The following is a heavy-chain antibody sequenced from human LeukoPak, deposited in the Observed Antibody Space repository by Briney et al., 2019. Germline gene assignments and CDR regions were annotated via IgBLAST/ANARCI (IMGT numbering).Heavy chain of an antibody. V-gene: IGHV3-21*01. CDR3: ARKMKTGDRVGTFDI. CDR1: GFTFSSHN. Sequence: PGGSLRLSCAASGFTFSSHNMNWVRQAPMKGLEWVSSIGTGGSYIYYADSVQGRFTISRDNAKNSLYLQMNSLTAEDTAVYYCARKMKTGDRVGTFDIWGQGTMVTVS. J-gene: IGHJ3*02. D-gene: IGHD1-1*01. CDR2: IGTGGSYI.